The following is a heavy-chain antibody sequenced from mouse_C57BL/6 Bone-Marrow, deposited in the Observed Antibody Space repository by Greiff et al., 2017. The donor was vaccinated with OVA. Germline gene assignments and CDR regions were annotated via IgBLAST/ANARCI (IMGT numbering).Heavy chain of an antibody. CDR1: GYTFTSYW. J-gene: IGHJ2*01. V-gene: IGHV1-55*01. Sequence: QVHVKQPGAELVKPGASVKMSCKASGYTFTSYWITWVKQRPGQGLEWIGDIYPGSGSTNYNEKFKSKATLTVDTSSSTAYMQLSSLTSEDSAVYYCARTITTVVATDYWGQGTTLTVSS. CDR2: IYPGSGST. CDR3: ARTITTVVATDY. D-gene: IGHD1-1*01.